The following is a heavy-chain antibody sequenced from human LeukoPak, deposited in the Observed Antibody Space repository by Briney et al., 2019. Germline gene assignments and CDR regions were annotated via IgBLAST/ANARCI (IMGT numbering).Heavy chain of an antibody. CDR2: INSDSSYI. V-gene: IGHV3-21*01. Sequence: GGSLRLSCAASGFTFSSYSMNWVRQAPGKGLEWVSSINSDSSYIYYADSVKGRFTISRDNAKNLLYLQMNSLRAEDTAVFYCARGPIPDYWGQGTLVTVSS. D-gene: IGHD2-2*02. CDR1: GFTFSSYS. CDR3: ARGPIPDY. J-gene: IGHJ4*02.